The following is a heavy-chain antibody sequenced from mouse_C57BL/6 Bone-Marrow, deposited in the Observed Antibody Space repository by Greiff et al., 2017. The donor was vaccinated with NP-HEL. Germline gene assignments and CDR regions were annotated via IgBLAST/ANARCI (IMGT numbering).Heavy chain of an antibody. J-gene: IGHJ2*01. D-gene: IGHD1-1*01. Sequence: QVQLQQPGAELVMPGASVKLSCKASGYTFTSSWMHWVKQRPGQGLEWIGEIDPSDSYTNYNQKFKGKSTLTVDKSSSTAYMQLSSLTSEDSAVDYCARSDTTPVAWVFDYWGQGTTLTVSS. CDR2: IDPSDSYT. CDR3: ARSDTTPVAWVFDY. V-gene: IGHV1-69*01. CDR1: GYTFTSSW.